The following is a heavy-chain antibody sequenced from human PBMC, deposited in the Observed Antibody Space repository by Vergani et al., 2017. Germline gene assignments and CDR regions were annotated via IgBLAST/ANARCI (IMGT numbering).Heavy chain of an antibody. J-gene: IGHJ4*02. CDR2: ISGSGGST. V-gene: IGHV3-23*04. CDR1: GGTFSSYA. CDR3: AKDFEQWQYYFDY. Sequence: VQLVQSGAEVKKPGSSVKVSCKASGGTFSSYAMSWVRQAPGKGLEWVSAISGSGGSTYYADSVKGRFTLSRDNSKNTLYLQMNSLRAEDTAVYYCAKDFEQWQYYFDYWGQGTLVTVSS. D-gene: IGHD6-19*01.